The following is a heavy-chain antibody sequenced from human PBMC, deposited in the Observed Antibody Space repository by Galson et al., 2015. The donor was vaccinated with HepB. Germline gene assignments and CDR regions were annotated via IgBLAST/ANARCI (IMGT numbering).Heavy chain of an antibody. V-gene: IGHV3-74*01. CDR1: GFTFSSYW. CDR2: INSDGSST. J-gene: IGHJ4*02. Sequence: SLRLSCAASGFTFSSYWMHWVRQAPGKGLVWVSRINSDGSSTSYADSVKGRFTISRDNAKNTLYLQMNSLRAEDTAVYYCARESMVRGFGYWGQGTLVTVSS. CDR3: ARESMVRGFGY. D-gene: IGHD3-10*01.